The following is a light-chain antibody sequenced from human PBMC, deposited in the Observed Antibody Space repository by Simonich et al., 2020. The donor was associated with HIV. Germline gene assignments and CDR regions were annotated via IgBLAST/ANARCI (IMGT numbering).Light chain of an antibody. CDR1: QSLVHSDGNTY. CDR3: MQGTHWPRT. CDR2: KGS. J-gene: IGKJ1*01. V-gene: IGKV2-30*02. Sequence: DVVMTQSPLSLPVTLGQPASISCRSSQSLVHSDGNTYLNWFQQRPGQSPRRLIYKGSNRDSGVPDRFSGSGSGTDFTLKISRVEAEDVGVYSCMQGTHWPRTFGQGTKVEIK.